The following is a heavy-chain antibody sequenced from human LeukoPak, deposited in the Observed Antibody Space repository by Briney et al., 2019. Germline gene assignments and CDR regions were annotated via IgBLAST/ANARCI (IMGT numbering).Heavy chain of an antibody. D-gene: IGHD3-10*01. CDR2: IYYSGST. CDR3: ARIMVRGVIATPYFDY. V-gene: IGHV4-59*08. Sequence: SETLSLTCTVSGGSISSYYWSWIRQPPGKGLEWIGYIYYSGSTNYNPSLESRVTISVDTSKNQFSLKLSSVTAADTAVYYCARIMVRGVIATPYFDYWGQGTLVTVSS. J-gene: IGHJ4*02. CDR1: GGSISSYY.